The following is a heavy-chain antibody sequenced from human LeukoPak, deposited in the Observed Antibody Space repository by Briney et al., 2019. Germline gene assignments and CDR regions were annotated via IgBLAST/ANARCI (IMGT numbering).Heavy chain of an antibody. D-gene: IGHD6-13*01. Sequence: GGSLRLSCAASGFTFSSYSMNWVRQAPGKGLEWVSVIYRGGSTYYADSVKGRFIMSRDNSKNTAYLQMDSLRAEDTAVYYCARDRGAAAGNWGQGTLVTVSS. CDR3: ARDRGAAAGN. CDR2: IYRGGST. J-gene: IGHJ4*02. V-gene: IGHV3-53*01. CDR1: GFTFSSYS.